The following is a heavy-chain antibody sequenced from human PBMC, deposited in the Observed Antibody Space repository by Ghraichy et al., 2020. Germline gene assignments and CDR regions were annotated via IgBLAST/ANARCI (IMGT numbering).Heavy chain of an antibody. CDR3: AREGFTSGWAGCFEH. J-gene: IGHJ4*02. CDR1: GLVFSTAI. CDR2: ISYDGISE. Sequence: GGSLRLSCATSGLVFSTAIIHWIRQAPGKGLEWVAAISYDGISEYFADSVKGRFTISRDNSKNTVYLQMNTLRGDDTAVYYCAREGFTSGWAGCFEHWGQGTRVTVSS. V-gene: IGHV3-30-3*01. D-gene: IGHD6-19*01.